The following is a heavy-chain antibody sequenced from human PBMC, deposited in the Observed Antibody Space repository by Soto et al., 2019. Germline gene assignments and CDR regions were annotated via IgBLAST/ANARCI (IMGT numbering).Heavy chain of an antibody. D-gene: IGHD3-9*01. Sequence: GGSLRLSCAASGFTFSSYAMSWVRQAPGKGLEWVSAISGSGGSTYYADSVKGRFTISRDNSKNTLYLQMNSLRAEDTAVYYCAKNPGYDILTGYYTAWFDPWGQGTLVTVSS. CDR2: ISGSGGST. CDR3: AKNPGYDILTGYYTAWFDP. V-gene: IGHV3-23*01. CDR1: GFTFSSYA. J-gene: IGHJ5*02.